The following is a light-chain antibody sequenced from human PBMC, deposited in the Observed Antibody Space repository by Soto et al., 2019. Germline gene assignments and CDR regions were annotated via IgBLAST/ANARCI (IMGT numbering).Light chain of an antibody. CDR3: AVWDDRLNGRV. V-gene: IGLV1-44*01. CDR1: RFNLGYYA. J-gene: IGLJ3*02. CDR2: SDD. Sequence: QAVVTQPLSASGTPGQRVTISCSGGRFNLGYYAVYWYQHLPGAAPRLLMYSDDQWPSGVPARFSGSKSGTSASLAISGLQSEDEVEYYCAVWDDRLNGRVFGGGTKLTVL.